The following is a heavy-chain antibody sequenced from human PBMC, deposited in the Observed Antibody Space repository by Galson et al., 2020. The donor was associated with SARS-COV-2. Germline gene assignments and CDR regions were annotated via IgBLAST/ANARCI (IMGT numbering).Heavy chain of an antibody. V-gene: IGHV1-46*01. CDR2: FNPSGGST. CDR3: ARDIRLSSSEYYYYGLDV. CDR1: GYTFSTYY. D-gene: IGHD3-3*02. J-gene: IGHJ6*02. Sequence: ASVKVSCKASGYTFSTYYMHWVRQAPGQGLEWMGLFNPSGGSTNYAQKFQGRVTMTRDTSTSTVYMELSSLRSEDTAVYYCARDIRLSSSEYYYYGLDVWGQGTTVTVSS.